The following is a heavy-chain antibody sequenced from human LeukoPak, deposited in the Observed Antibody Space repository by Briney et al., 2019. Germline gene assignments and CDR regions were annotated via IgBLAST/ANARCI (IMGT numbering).Heavy chain of an antibody. V-gene: IGHV3-33*06. J-gene: IGHJ5*02. CDR2: IWYDGSNK. Sequence: GGSLRLSCAASGFTFSSYGMHWVRQAPGKGLEWVAVIWYDGSNKYYADSVKGRFTISRDNSKNTLYLQMNSLRAEDTAVYYCAKDRDIVVVLGNWFDPWGQGTPVTVSS. D-gene: IGHD2-2*01. CDR1: GFTFSSYG. CDR3: AKDRDIVVVLGNWFDP.